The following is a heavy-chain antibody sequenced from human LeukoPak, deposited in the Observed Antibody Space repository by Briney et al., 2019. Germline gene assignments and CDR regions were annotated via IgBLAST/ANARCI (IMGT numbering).Heavy chain of an antibody. CDR2: FSASGKTK. CDR1: GFTLSSYE. D-gene: IGHD3-22*01. J-gene: IGHJ5*02. Sequence: GGSLRLSCAASGFTLSSYEMNWVRQAPGKGLEWVSYFSASGKTKYYSDSVEGRFSLYRENTKKSLYLQMKSQRDDDTAVYFCAREAPFSDSSGYSYPDWLDLWGQGTLVTVSS. CDR3: AREAPFSDSSGYSYPDWLDL. V-gene: IGHV3-48*03.